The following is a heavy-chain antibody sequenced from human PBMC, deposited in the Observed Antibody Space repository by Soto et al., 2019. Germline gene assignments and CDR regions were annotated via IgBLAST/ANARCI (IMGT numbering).Heavy chain of an antibody. CDR1: GFTFSSYS. V-gene: IGHV3-21*01. Sequence: GGSLRLSCAASGFTFSSYSMNWVRQAPGKGLEWVSSISSSSSYIYYADSVKGRFTISRDNAKNSLYLQMNSPRAEDTAVYYCARDNDYGDYPFPFDYWGQGTLVTVSS. J-gene: IGHJ4*02. CDR3: ARDNDYGDYPFPFDY. D-gene: IGHD4-17*01. CDR2: ISSSSSYI.